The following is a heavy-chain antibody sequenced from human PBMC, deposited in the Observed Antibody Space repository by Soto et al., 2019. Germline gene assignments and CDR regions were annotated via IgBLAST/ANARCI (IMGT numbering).Heavy chain of an antibody. Sequence: QVQLVESGGGVVQTGRSLRLSCATSGFTFRRHAFHWVRQAPGKGLEWVAVIWYDGSNKNYPDSVRGRFTISRDDSKDTLYLQMKSLRPEDTAVYYCARDGVEYSGYDIDYWGQGTLVTVAS. D-gene: IGHD5-12*01. CDR2: IWYDGSNK. J-gene: IGHJ4*02. V-gene: IGHV3-33*01. CDR3: ARDGVEYSGYDIDY. CDR1: GFTFRRHA.